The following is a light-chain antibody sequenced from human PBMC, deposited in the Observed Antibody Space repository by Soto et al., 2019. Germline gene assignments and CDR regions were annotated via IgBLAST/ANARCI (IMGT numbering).Light chain of an antibody. V-gene: IGKV3-20*01. CDR1: QSVRNNY. Sequence: EIVLTQSPGTLSLSPGERATLSCRASQSVRNNYLAWYQQKPGQAPRLLIYAASGRATGIPDRFSGSGSGTDFTLTISRLEPEDFAVYXXQXXGSSPWTFXQGTKVEIK. J-gene: IGKJ1*01. CDR2: AAS. CDR3: QXXGSSPWT.